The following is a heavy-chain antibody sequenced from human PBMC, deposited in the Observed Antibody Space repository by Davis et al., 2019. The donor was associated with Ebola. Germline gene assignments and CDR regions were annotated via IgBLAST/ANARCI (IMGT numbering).Heavy chain of an antibody. CDR3: ARVPPVYYYGMDV. J-gene: IGHJ6*02. Sequence: SETLSLTCAVYGGSFSGYYWSWIRQPPGKGLEWIGYIYYSGSTNYNPSLKSRVTISVDTSKNQFSLKLSPVTAADTAVYYCARVPPVYYYGMDVWGQGTTVTVSS. V-gene: IGHV4-59*01. CDR2: IYYSGST. CDR1: GGSFSGYY.